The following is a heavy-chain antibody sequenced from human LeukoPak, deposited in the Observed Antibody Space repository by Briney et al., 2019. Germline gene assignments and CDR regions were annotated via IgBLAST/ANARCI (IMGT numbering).Heavy chain of an antibody. CDR1: GFTFSSYN. D-gene: IGHD4-17*01. J-gene: IGHJ4*02. CDR3: ARHYGDYVGVFDY. CDR2: ISSSGDYM. V-gene: IGHV3-21*01. Sequence: GGSLRLSCAASGFTFSSYNMNWVRQAPGKGLEWVSWISSSGDYMYYADSVKGRFTISRDNAKNSLYLQMNSLRAEDTAVYYCARHYGDYVGVFDYWGQGTLVTVSS.